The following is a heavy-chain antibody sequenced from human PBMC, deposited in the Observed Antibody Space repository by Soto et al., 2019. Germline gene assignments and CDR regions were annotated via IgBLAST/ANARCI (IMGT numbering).Heavy chain of an antibody. V-gene: IGHV3-64*01. Sequence: EVQLVESGGGLVQPGGSLRLSCAASGFTFSSYAMHWVRQAPGKGLEYVSTISSNGGSTDYANSVKGRFTISRDNSKNTLYLQMGSRRAEDMAVYYCARGSNGYHFDYWGQGTLVTVSS. D-gene: IGHD5-12*01. CDR1: GFTFSSYA. CDR3: ARGSNGYHFDY. J-gene: IGHJ4*02. CDR2: ISSNGGST.